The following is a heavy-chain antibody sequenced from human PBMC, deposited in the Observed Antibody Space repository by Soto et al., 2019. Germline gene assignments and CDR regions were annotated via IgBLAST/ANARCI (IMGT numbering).Heavy chain of an antibody. CDR1: GYTFTNYY. J-gene: IGHJ6*03. D-gene: IGHD5-18*01. V-gene: IGHV1-46*03. CDR3: SRDAWYSKPYRYDMDV. Sequence: QVQLVQSGAEVKKPGASVKVSCKASGYTFTNYYIHWVRQAPGQGLEWMGMINPSGGSTTYAQKFQGRVTMTRDTSTSTVFMELSSLRSEDTALYYCSRDAWYSKPYRYDMDVWGRGTTVTVSS. CDR2: INPSGGST.